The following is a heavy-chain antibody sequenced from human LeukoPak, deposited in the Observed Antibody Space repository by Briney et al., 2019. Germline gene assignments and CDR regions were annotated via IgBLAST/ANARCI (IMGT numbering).Heavy chain of an antibody. Sequence: SETLSLTCAVYGGSFIGYYWSWLRQPPGKGLEWIGEINHSGSTNYNPSLKSRVTISVDTSKNQFSLKLSSVTAADTAVYYCASPVSGSSGWYCNYWGQGTLVTVSS. CDR1: GGSFIGYY. D-gene: IGHD6-19*01. CDR3: ASPVSGSSGWYCNY. V-gene: IGHV4-34*01. CDR2: INHSGST. J-gene: IGHJ4*02.